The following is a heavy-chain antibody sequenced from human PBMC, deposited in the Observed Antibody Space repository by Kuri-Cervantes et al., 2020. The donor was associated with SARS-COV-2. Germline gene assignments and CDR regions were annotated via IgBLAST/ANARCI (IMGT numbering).Heavy chain of an antibody. V-gene: IGHV3-11*05. CDR2: ISSSSSYT. J-gene: IGHJ6*03. Sequence: GGSLRLSCAASGFTFSDYYMSWIRQAPGKGLEWVSYISSSSSYTNYADSVKGRFTISRDNAKNSLYLQMNSLRAEDTAVYYCARGVGLVIGALYYYYYMDVWGKGTTVTVSS. CDR1: GFTFSDYY. CDR3: ARGVGLVIGALYYYYYMDV. D-gene: IGHD3/OR15-3a*01.